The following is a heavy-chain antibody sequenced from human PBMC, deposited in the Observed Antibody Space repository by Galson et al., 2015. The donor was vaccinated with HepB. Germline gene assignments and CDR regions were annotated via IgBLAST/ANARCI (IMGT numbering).Heavy chain of an antibody. CDR2: ISYDGSNK. J-gene: IGHJ5*02. Sequence: SLRLSCAASGFTFSSYAMHWVRQAPGKGLEWVAVISYDGSNKYYADSVKGRFTISRDNSKNTLYLQMNSLRAEDTAVYYCARDPRLPSGYGHSAPVKHNWFDPWGQGTLVTVSS. CDR1: GFTFSSYA. D-gene: IGHD5-12*01. CDR3: ARDPRLPSGYGHSAPVKHNWFDP. V-gene: IGHV3-30-3*01.